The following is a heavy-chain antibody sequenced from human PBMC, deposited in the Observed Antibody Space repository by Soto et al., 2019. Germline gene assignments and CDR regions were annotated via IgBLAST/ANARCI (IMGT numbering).Heavy chain of an antibody. J-gene: IGHJ4*02. Sequence: QVQLVQSGAEVKKPGASVKVSCKASGYTFTNYPMHWVRQAPGQRLEWMGWINTGNGDTEYSQNFQGRVTITRDTSASTAYMELITLRSEDTAVYYCASRPGLEQWLVLDYWGRGTLVTVSS. CDR3: ASRPGLEQWLVLDY. CDR1: GYTFTNYP. V-gene: IGHV1-3*04. CDR2: INTGNGDT. D-gene: IGHD6-19*01.